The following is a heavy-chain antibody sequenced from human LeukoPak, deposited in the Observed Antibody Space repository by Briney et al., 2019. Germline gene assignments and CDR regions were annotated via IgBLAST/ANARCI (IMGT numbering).Heavy chain of an antibody. CDR1: GFTFGDYA. CDR2: IRSKAYGGTT. Sequence: GGSLRLSCTASGFTFGDYAMSWFRQAPGKGLEWVGFIRSKAYGGTTEYAASVKGRFTISRDDSKSIAYLQMNSLKTEDTAVYYRTRYYDFWSGYYYYYYYMDVWGKGTTVTVSS. CDR3: TRYYDFWSGYYYYYYYMDV. V-gene: IGHV3-49*03. J-gene: IGHJ6*03. D-gene: IGHD3-3*01.